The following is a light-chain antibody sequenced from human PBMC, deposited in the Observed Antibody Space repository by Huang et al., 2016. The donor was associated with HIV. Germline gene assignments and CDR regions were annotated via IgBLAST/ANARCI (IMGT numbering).Light chain of an antibody. V-gene: IGKV3-11*01. J-gene: IGKJ4*01. CDR2: DAS. CDR1: QSVGRAIQSVGSS. CDR3: QQRSNWPLT. Sequence: EIVLTQTPATLSLSPGERATLSCRSSQSVGRAIQSVGSSLAWYQQRHGQAPRLLIYDASNRATGIPPRCSGSESGTDFTLTISSLEPEDFAVYYCQQRSNWPLTFGGGTKVEIK.